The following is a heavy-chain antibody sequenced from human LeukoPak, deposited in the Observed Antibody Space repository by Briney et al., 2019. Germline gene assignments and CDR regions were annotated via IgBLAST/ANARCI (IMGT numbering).Heavy chain of an antibody. CDR3: ARGGWTAFDY. V-gene: IGHV4-59*01. CDR1: GGSISSYY. CDR2: IYYSGST. Sequence: TSETLSLTCTVSGGSISSYYWSWIRQPPGKGLEWIGYIYYSGSTNYNPSLKSRVTISVDTSKNQFSLKLNSVTAADTAVYYCARGGWTAFDYWGQGTLVTVSS. J-gene: IGHJ4*02. D-gene: IGHD6-19*01.